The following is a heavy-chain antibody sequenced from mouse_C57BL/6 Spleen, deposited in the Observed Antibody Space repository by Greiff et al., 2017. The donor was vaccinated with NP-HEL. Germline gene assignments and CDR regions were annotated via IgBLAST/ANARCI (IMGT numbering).Heavy chain of an antibody. J-gene: IGHJ3*01. Sequence: QVQLKQSGPELVKPGASVKISCKASGYAFSSSWMNWVKQRPGKGLEWIGRIYPGDGDTNYNGKFKGKATLTADKSSSTAYMQLSSLTSEDSAVYFCARSPLYYGYDWFAYWGQGTLVTVSA. D-gene: IGHD2-2*01. CDR3: ARSPLYYGYDWFAY. CDR1: GYAFSSSW. V-gene: IGHV1-82*01. CDR2: IYPGDGDT.